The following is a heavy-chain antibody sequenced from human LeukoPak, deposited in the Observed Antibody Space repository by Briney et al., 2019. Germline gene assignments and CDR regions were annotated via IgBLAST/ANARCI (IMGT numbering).Heavy chain of an antibody. CDR2: INHSGST. Sequence: SETLSLTCGVYGGSLRGYYWSWRRHPPGKGREWIGEINHSGSTNYNTSLKGPVTISVATSKNQSTLKLSSVTAADTAVYYCARRCITVPGRNWFDPWGQGTLVTVSS. D-gene: IGHD6-19*01. CDR1: GGSLRGYY. J-gene: IGHJ5*02. V-gene: IGHV4-34*01. CDR3: ARRCITVPGRNWFDP.